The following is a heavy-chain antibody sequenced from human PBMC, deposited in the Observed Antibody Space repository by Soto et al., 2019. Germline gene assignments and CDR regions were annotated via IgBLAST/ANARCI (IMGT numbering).Heavy chain of an antibody. CDR2: VKQDGSEQ. J-gene: IGHJ4*02. CDR1: GFIFSSYW. V-gene: IGHV3-7*03. CDR3: VGGSGWVMDY. Sequence: EVQLVESGGGLVQPGGSLRLSCSASGFIFSSYWMTWVRHAPGKGLEWVANVKQDGSEQHYVDSVKGRFTISGDNVKNSLFLQMNSLRAEDTAVYYCVGGSGWVMDYWGQGTLVTVSS. D-gene: IGHD6-19*01.